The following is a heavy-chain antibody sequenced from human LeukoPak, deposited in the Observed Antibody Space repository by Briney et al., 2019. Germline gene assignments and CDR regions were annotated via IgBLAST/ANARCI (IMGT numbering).Heavy chain of an antibody. CDR2: ISSSSSYI. Sequence: GGSLRLSCAASGFTFSSYSMNWVRQAPGKGLEWVSSISSSSSYIYYADSVKGRFTISRDNAKTSLYLQMNSLRAEDTAVYYCARGNYYDSSGYFPFNYWGQGTLVTVSS. J-gene: IGHJ4*02. V-gene: IGHV3-21*01. CDR3: ARGNYYDSSGYFPFNY. CDR1: GFTFSSYS. D-gene: IGHD3-22*01.